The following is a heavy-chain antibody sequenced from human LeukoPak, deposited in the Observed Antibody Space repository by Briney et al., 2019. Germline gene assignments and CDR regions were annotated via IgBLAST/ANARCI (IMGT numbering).Heavy chain of an antibody. J-gene: IGHJ4*02. CDR1: GFTFSSYG. Sequence: GGSLRLSCAASGFTFSSYGMRWVRQAPGKGLEWVAVISYDGSDKYSADSVKGRFTISRDNSKNTLYLQMNSLRAEDTAVYYCAKNAHYQGYSYGGIDYWGQGTLVTVSS. V-gene: IGHV3-30*18. D-gene: IGHD5-18*01. CDR2: ISYDGSDK. CDR3: AKNAHYQGYSYGGIDY.